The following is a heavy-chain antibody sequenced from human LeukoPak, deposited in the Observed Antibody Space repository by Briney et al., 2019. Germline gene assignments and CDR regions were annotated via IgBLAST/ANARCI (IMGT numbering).Heavy chain of an antibody. Sequence: GGSLRLSCSASGFPFNTYAIHWVRQAPGKGLEYVAGISSNGDNTDFADSAKGRFTISRDNSKNTLYLQMNSLRAEDTAVYYCAKEPASSGWFDPWGQGTLVAVSS. CDR2: ISSNGDNT. CDR1: GFPFNTYA. CDR3: AKEPASSGWFDP. J-gene: IGHJ5*02. D-gene: IGHD6-19*01. V-gene: IGHV3-64*04.